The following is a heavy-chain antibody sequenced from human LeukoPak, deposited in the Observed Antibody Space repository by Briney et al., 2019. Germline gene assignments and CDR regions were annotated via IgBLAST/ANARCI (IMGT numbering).Heavy chain of an antibody. CDR2: IYYSGST. CDR1: GGSISSYC. D-gene: IGHD3-10*01. Sequence: SETLSLTCTVAGGSISSYCWSWIRQPPGKGLEWIGYIYYSGSTNYNPSLKSGVTMSVGTSKNQFSLKLSAVTAADTAVYYCARAPGIQRSFDCWGQGTLVTVSS. CDR3: ARAPGIQRSFDC. V-gene: IGHV4-59*01. J-gene: IGHJ4*02.